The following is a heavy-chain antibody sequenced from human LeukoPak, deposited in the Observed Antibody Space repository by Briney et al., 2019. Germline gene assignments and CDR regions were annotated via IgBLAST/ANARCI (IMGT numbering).Heavy chain of an antibody. CDR2: IYYDGST. V-gene: IGHV4-39*07. Sequence: PGGSLRLSCAASGFTFSSYWMHWVRQAPGKGLEWIGTIYYDGSTYYNPSLKSRVTISVDTSKNQFSLKLSSVTAADTAVYYCARINYGDYWGQGTLVTVSS. J-gene: IGHJ4*02. CDR3: ARINYGDY. CDR1: GFTFSSYW.